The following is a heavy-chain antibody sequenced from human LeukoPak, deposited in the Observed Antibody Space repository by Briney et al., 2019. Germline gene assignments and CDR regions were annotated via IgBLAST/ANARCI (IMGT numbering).Heavy chain of an antibody. V-gene: IGHV1-8*01. CDR3: ARGRYCCSTSCYTGVRVWFDP. CDR1: GYTFTSYD. D-gene: IGHD2-2*02. CDR2: MNPNSGIT. Sequence: ASVKVSCKASGYTFTSYDINWVRQATGQGLEWMGWMNPNSGITGYAQKFQGRVTMTRNTSISTAYMELSSLRSEDTAVYYCARGRYCCSTSCYTGVRVWFDPWGQGTLVTVSS. J-gene: IGHJ5*02.